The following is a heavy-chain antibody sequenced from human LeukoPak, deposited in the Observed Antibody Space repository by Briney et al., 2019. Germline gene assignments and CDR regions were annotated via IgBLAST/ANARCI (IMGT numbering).Heavy chain of an antibody. CDR2: IKDSGIEK. D-gene: IGHD3-3*01. V-gene: IGHV3-7*01. J-gene: IGHJ4*02. Sequence: GSLSLSFAGSGFTFISYSMGWVRQAPGKGLEWVANIKDSGIEKEYVDSVKGRFTISRDNAKNSLYLQMNSLRVEDTALYFCARWRGAQSEFDYWGQGTQVTVSS. CDR3: ARWRGAQSEFDY. CDR1: GFTFISYS.